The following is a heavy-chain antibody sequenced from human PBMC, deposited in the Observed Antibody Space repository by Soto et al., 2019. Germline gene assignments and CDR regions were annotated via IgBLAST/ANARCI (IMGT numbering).Heavy chain of an antibody. D-gene: IGHD4-17*01. Sequence: SVKVSCKSSGYTFTSYGISWVRQAPGQGLEWMGWISAYNGNTNYAQKLQGRVTMTTDTSTSTAYMGLRSLRSDDTAVYYCARVDYGDYGAYYYYGMDVWGQGTTVTVSS. J-gene: IGHJ6*02. CDR2: ISAYNGNT. CDR3: ARVDYGDYGAYYYYGMDV. CDR1: GYTFTSYG. V-gene: IGHV1-18*04.